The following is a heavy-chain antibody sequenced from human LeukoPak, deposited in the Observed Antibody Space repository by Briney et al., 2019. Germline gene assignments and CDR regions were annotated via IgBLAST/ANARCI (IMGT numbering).Heavy chain of an antibody. CDR2: IVVGSGST. CDR1: EFTFSNSA. D-gene: IGHD3-16*01. J-gene: IGHJ4*02. Sequence: GASVKVSCKASEFTFSNSAIQWVRQTRGLRLEWIGWIVVGSGSTKYAQKFQERISITRDISTSTAHMELTSLRSEDTAVYYCAVGRGEILDYWGQGTLVTVSS. CDR3: AVGRGEILDY. V-gene: IGHV1-58*02.